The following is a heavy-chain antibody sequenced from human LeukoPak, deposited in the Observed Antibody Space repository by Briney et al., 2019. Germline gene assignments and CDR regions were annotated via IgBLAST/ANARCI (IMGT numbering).Heavy chain of an antibody. CDR3: ARRRPYYDILTGYYNFYYYGMDV. CDR2: INSDGSST. V-gene: IGHV3-74*01. J-gene: IGHJ6*02. CDR1: GFTFSSYW. D-gene: IGHD3-9*01. Sequence: GGSLRLSCAASGFTFSSYWMHWVRQAPGKGLVWVSRINSDGSSTSYADSVKGRFTISRDNAKNTLYLRMNSLRAEDTAVYYCARRRPYYDILTGYYNFYYYGMDVWGQGTTVTVSS.